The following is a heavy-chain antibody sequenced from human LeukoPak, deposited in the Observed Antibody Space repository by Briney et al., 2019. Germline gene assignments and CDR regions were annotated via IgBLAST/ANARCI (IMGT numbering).Heavy chain of an antibody. D-gene: IGHD2-15*01. CDR1: GYTFTGYY. J-gene: IGHJ4*02. CDR2: INPNSGGT. Sequence: HGASVKVSCKASGYTFTGYYMHWVRQAPGQGLEWMGWINPNSGGTNYAQKFQGRVTMTRDTSISTAYMELSRLRSDDTAVYYCARVLRSDPYYFDYWGQGTLVTVSS. V-gene: IGHV1-2*02. CDR3: ARVLRSDPYYFDY.